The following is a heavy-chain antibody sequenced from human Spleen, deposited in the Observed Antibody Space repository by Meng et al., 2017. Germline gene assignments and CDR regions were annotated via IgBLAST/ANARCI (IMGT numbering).Heavy chain of an antibody. CDR1: GGSISSSSYY. CDR2: IYYSGST. CDR3: ARVPTPGWFDP. Sequence: LPGSGPGLVRPSETLSLTCPVSGGSISSSSYYWGWIRQPPGKGLEWIGSIYYSGSTYYNPSLKSRVTISVDTSKNQFSLKLSSVTAADTAVYYCARVPTPGWFDPWGQGTLVTVSS. V-gene: IGHV4-39*07. J-gene: IGHJ5*02. D-gene: IGHD2-15*01.